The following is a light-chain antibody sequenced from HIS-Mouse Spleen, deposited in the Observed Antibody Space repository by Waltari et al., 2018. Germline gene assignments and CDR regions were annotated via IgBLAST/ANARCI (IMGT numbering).Light chain of an antibody. V-gene: IGLV5-45*03. Sequence: QAVLTQPSSLSASPGASARLTCTLRSGINVGTYRIYWYQQQPGSPPQYLLRYKSDSDKQQGSGVPSRFSGSKDASANAGILLISGLQSEDEADYYCMIWHSSAWVFGGGTKLTVL. CDR3: MIWHSSAWV. J-gene: IGLJ3*02. CDR2: YKSDSDK. CDR1: SGINVGTYR.